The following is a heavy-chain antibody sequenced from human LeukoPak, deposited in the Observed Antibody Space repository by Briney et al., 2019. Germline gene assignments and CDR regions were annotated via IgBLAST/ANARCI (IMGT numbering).Heavy chain of an antibody. CDR3: ARDRLAPGGAFDI. J-gene: IGHJ3*02. CDR1: GFTFSSYA. V-gene: IGHV3-30-3*01. CDR2: ISYDGSNK. Sequence: GGSLRLSCAASGFTFSSYAMHWVRQAPGKGLEWVAVISYDGSNKYYADSVKGRFTISRDNSKNTLYLQMNSLRAEDTAVYYCARDRLAPGGAFDIWGQGTTVTVSS. D-gene: IGHD3-10*01.